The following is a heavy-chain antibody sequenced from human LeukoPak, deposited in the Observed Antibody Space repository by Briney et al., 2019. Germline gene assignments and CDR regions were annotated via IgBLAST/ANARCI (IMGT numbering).Heavy chain of an antibody. CDR3: ARDRGYSYGDYYYYYYMDV. CDR1: GISLSSYY. CDR2: IYYSGST. D-gene: IGHD5-18*01. J-gene: IGHJ6*03. Sequence: PSETLSLTCTVSGISLSSYYWSWIRQPPGKGLEWIGYIYYSGSTNYNPSLKSRVTISVDTSKNQFSLNLSSVTAADTAVYYCARDRGYSYGDYYYYYYMDVWGKGTTVTVSS. V-gene: IGHV4-59*01.